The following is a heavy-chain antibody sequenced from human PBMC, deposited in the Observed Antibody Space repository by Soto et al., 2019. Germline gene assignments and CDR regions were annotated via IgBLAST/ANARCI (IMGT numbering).Heavy chain of an antibody. CDR2: ISGSGGST. CDR1: GFTFSSYA. D-gene: IGHD6-6*01. V-gene: IGHV3-23*01. CDR3: AKKGEYSSSYYFDY. J-gene: IGHJ4*02. Sequence: PGGSLRLSCAASGFTFSSYAMSWVRQAPGKGLEWVSDISGSGGSTNHADSVKGRFTISRDNSKNTLYLQMNSLRAEDTAVYYCAKKGEYSSSYYFDYWGQGTPVTVSS.